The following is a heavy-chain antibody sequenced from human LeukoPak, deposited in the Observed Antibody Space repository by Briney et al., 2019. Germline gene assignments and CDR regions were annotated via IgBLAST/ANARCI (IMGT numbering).Heavy chain of an antibody. CDR2: INPNSGGT. CDR3: ARVGEYCGGDCYPYNWFDP. CDR1: GCTFTGYY. D-gene: IGHD2-21*01. J-gene: IGHJ5*02. V-gene: IGHV1-2*02. Sequence: ASVKVSCKASGCTFTGYYMHWVRQAPGQGLEWMGWINPNSGGTNYAQKFQGRVTMTRDTSISTAYMELSRLRSDDTAVYYCARVGEYCGGDCYPYNWFDPWGQGTLVTVSS.